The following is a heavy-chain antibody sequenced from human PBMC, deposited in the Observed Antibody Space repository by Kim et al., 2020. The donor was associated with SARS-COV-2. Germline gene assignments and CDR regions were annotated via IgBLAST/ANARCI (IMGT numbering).Heavy chain of an antibody. D-gene: IGHD3-9*01. CDR3: AREKNLVSLVTFDY. J-gene: IGHJ4*02. Sequence: SETLSLTCAVYGGSFSGYYWSWIRQPPGKGLEWIGEINHSGSTNYNPSLKSRVTISVDTSKNQFSLKLSSVTAADTAVYYCAREKNLVSLVTFDYWGQGTLVTISS. CDR2: INHSGST. CDR1: GGSFSGYY. V-gene: IGHV4-34*01.